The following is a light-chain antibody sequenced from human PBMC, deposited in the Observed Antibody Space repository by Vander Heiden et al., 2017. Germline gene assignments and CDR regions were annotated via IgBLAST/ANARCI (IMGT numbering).Light chain of an antibody. Sequence: QVVLTQSPSASASLGASVKLTCTLSSGPSSYGIAWHQQQPERGHRYLMMVNSDGSHIKGDVIPDRFSGSRSGTEHYLTISSLQSEDEADYYCQMWGTGIVAFGGGTKLTVL. V-gene: IGLV4-69*01. J-gene: IGLJ2*01. CDR2: VNSDGSH. CDR1: SGPSSYG. CDR3: QMWGTGIVA.